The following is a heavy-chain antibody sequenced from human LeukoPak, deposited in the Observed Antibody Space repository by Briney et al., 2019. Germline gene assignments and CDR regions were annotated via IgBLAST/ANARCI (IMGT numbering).Heavy chain of an antibody. CDR2: INAGNGIT. CDR1: GYTFTSYA. V-gene: IGHV1-3*01. J-gene: IGHJ4*02. D-gene: IGHD3-3*01. CDR3: ARHVETLDPYYFDY. Sequence: ASVKVSCTASGYTFTSYAMHWVRQAPGQRLEWMGWINAGNGITKYSQKFQGRVTITRDTSASTAYMELSSLRSEDTAVYYCARHVETLDPYYFDYWGQGTLVTVSS.